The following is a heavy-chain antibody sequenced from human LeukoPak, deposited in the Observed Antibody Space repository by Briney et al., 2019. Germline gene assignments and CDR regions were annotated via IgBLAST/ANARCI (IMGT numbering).Heavy chain of an antibody. CDR1: GFTVTSNY. D-gene: IGHD3-10*02. Sequence: GGSLRLSCAASGFTVTSNYMSWVRQAPGKGLEWVSIIYSGGGAYYADSVKGRFTISRDNSRNTLFLQMNSLRAEDTAMYYCARVFPPSWFDTSGAGT. V-gene: IGHV3-66*01. J-gene: IGHJ5*02. CDR2: IYSGGGA. CDR3: ARVFPPSWFDT.